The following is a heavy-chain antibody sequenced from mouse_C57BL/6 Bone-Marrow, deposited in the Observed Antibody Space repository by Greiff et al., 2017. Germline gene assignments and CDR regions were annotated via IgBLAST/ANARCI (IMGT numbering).Heavy chain of an antibody. CDR1: GYTFTDYE. CDR3: TRLGAIYYGYDGFAY. CDR2: IDPETGGT. J-gene: IGHJ3*01. Sequence: QVQLQQSGAELVRPGASVTLSCKASGYTFTDYEMHWVKQTPVPGLEWIGAIDPETGGTAYNQKFKGKAILTADKSSSTAYMELRSLTSEDSAVYYCTRLGAIYYGYDGFAYWGQGTLVTVSA. V-gene: IGHV1-15*01. D-gene: IGHD2-2*01.